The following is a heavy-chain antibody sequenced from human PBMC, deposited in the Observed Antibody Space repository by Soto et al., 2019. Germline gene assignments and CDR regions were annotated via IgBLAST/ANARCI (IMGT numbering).Heavy chain of an antibody. Sequence: RRLSCAASGFTFSSYGMHWVRQAPGKGLEWVAVISYDGSNKYYADSVKGRFTISRDNSKNTLYLQMNSLRAEDTAVYYCAKDSLTTKYYYDSSGPNWFDPWGQGTLVTVSS. CDR2: ISYDGSNK. V-gene: IGHV3-30*18. J-gene: IGHJ5*02. CDR3: AKDSLTTKYYYDSSGPNWFDP. CDR1: GFTFSSYG. D-gene: IGHD3-22*01.